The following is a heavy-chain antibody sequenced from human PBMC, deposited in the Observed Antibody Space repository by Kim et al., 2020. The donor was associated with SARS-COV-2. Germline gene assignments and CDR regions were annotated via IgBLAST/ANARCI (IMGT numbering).Heavy chain of an antibody. J-gene: IGHJ3*02. CDR1: GYTFTSYY. CDR2: INPSGGST. CDR3: ARAGHYYDSSGLGAFDI. V-gene: IGHV1-46*01. Sequence: ASVKVSCKASGYTFTSYYMHWVRQAPGQGLEWMGIINPSGGSTSYAQKFQGRVTMTRDTSTSTVYMELSSLRSEDTAVYYCARAGHYYDSSGLGAFDIWGQGTMVTVSS. D-gene: IGHD3-22*01.